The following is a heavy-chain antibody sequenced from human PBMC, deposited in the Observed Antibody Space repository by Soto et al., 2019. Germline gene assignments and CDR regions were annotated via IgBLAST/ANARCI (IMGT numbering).Heavy chain of an antibody. D-gene: IGHD2-15*01. CDR1: VYTFTSYG. Sequence: GASVKVSCKASVYTFTSYGISWVRQAPGQGLEWMGWISAYNGNTNYEQKLQGRVTMTTDTSTSTAYMELRSLRSDDTAVYYCARDRVSGIGYCSGGSFYGWEFDPWGQGTLVTVSS. V-gene: IGHV1-18*04. CDR2: ISAYNGNT. J-gene: IGHJ5*02. CDR3: ARDRVSGIGYCSGGSFYGWEFDP.